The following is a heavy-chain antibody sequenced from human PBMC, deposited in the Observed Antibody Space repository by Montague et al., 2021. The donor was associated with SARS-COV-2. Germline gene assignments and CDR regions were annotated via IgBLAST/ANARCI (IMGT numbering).Heavy chain of an antibody. CDR1: GGSISSYY. Sequence: SETLSLTCTVSGGSISSYYWSWIRQPPGKGLEWIGYIYYSGSTNYNPPLKSRVTISVDASKNQFSLKLSSVTAADTAVYYCARRGSGWDPFDYWGQGTLVTVSS. D-gene: IGHD6-19*01. CDR2: IYYSGST. J-gene: IGHJ4*02. V-gene: IGHV4-59*08. CDR3: ARRGSGWDPFDY.